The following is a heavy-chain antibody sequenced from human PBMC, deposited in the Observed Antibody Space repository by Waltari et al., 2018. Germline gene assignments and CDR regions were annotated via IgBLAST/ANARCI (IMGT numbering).Heavy chain of an antibody. J-gene: IGHJ4*02. CDR1: GYSISSVYY. V-gene: IGHV4-38-2*02. D-gene: IGHD3-22*01. CDR3: ARVKGYYDSSGYPDY. CDR2: IYHSGST. Sequence: HVQLQESGPGLVKPSETLSLTCTVSGYSISSVYYWGWIRQPPGKGLEWIGRIYHSGSTSYTPSLKSRVTISVDTSKNQFSLKLSSVTAADTAVYYCARVKGYYDSSGYPDYWGQGALVTVSS.